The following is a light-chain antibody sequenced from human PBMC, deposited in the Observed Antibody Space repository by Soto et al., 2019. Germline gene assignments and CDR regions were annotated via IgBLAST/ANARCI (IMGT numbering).Light chain of an antibody. CDR1: SRDVGSYNL. J-gene: IGLJ1*01. CDR3: CSYAGSSTYV. CDR2: EGS. Sequence: QSALTQPASVSGSPGQSITISCTGTSRDVGSYNLVSWYQQHPGKAPKLTISEGSKRPSGVSNRFSGSKSGNTASLTISGLQAEDEADYYCCSYAGSSTYVFGTGTKVTVL. V-gene: IGLV2-23*01.